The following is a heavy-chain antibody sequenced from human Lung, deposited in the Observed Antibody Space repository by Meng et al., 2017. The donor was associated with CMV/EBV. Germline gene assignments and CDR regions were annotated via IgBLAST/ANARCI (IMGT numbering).Heavy chain of an antibody. D-gene: IGHD4-23*01. V-gene: IGHV1-46*01. CDR3: ARGDGGNGSDY. CDR2: INPSGGST. CDR1: GYTLTSYY. J-gene: IGHJ4*02. Sequence: QVQVVQWGAEAGKPRASVRLSCTDSGYTLTSYYRHWVRQAPGQGLEWMGVINPSGGSTNYAQKFQGRLTMTRDTSTSTVYMELSSLRSEDTAVYYCARGDGGNGSDYWGQGTLVTVSS.